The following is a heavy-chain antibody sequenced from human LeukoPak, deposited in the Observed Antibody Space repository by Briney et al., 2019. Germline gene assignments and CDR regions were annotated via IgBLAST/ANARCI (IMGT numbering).Heavy chain of an antibody. Sequence: SGTLSLTCAVSGGSISSSNWWSWVRQPPGKGLEWIGEIYHSGSTNYNPSLKSRVTISVDKSKNQFSLKLSSVTAADTAVYYCARVGSVIYYGMDVWGQGTTVTVSS. J-gene: IGHJ6*02. CDR3: ARVGSVIYYGMDV. CDR2: IYHSGST. D-gene: IGHD6-25*01. CDR1: GGSISSSNW. V-gene: IGHV4-4*02.